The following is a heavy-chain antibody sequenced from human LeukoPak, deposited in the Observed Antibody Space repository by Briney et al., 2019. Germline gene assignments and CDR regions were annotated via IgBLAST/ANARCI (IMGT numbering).Heavy chain of an antibody. J-gene: IGHJ6*03. CDR3: AKDQFKPSGISMVRGVRGYYYYMDV. CDR2: IRSDGTNK. V-gene: IGHV3-30*02. CDR1: GFTFSSYG. D-gene: IGHD3-10*01. Sequence: PGGSLRLSCAASGFTFSSYGMHWVRQAPGKGLEWVAFIRSDGTNKYYADSVRGRFTISRDNSKNTLYLQMNSLRAEDTAVYYCAKDQFKPSGISMVRGVRGYYYYMDVWGKGTTVTISS.